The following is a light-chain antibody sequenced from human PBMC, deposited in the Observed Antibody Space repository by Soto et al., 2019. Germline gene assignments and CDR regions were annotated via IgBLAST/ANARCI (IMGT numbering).Light chain of an antibody. Sequence: AIRMTQSPSSFSASTGDRVTITCRASQGISSYLAWYQQKPGKAPKLLIYAASTLQSGFPSRFSGSGSGTDFTLTISCLQSDDFATYYCQQYYSYRTFGHGTKVEIK. CDR3: QQYYSYRT. V-gene: IGKV1-8*01. J-gene: IGKJ1*01. CDR2: AAS. CDR1: QGISSY.